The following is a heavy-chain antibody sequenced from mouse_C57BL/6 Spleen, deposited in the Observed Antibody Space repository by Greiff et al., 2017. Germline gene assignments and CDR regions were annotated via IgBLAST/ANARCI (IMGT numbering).Heavy chain of an antibody. J-gene: IGHJ3*01. V-gene: IGHV14-3*01. CDR3: APYYYDVAWFAY. CDR2: IDPANGNT. Sequence: EVQLQQSVAELVRPGASVKLSCTASGFNIKNTYMHWVKQRPEQGLEWIGRIDPANGNTKYAPKFQGTATITADPSSNTAYLQHSSLTSEDTAIYYCAPYYYDVAWFAYWGQGTLVTVSA. D-gene: IGHD2-4*01. CDR1: GFNIKNTY.